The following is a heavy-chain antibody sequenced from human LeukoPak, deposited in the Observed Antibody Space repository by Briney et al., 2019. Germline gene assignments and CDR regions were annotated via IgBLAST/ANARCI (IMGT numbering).Heavy chain of an antibody. CDR1: GGSISNYY. Sequence: KPSETLSLTCTVSGGSISNYYWSWVRQSPGKGLEWIAYVYYSGSTNYNPSLKSRVSISVDTSKSQFSLKLSSVTAADTAVYYCARGPGGNSWPPTGDFDSWGQGTLVTVSS. D-gene: IGHD6-13*01. J-gene: IGHJ4*02. CDR3: ARGPGGNSWPPTGDFDS. V-gene: IGHV4-59*01. CDR2: VYYSGST.